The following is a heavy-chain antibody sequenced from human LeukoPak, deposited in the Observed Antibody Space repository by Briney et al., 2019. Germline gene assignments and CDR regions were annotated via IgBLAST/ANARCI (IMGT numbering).Heavy chain of an antibody. D-gene: IGHD5-18*01. Sequence: SETLSLTCTVSGGSISSSSYYWGWIRQPPGKGLEWIGSIYCSGSTYYNPSLKSRVTISVDTSKNQFSLKLSSVTAADTAVYYCAREGIQLWLSAFDYWGQGTLVTVSS. CDR2: IYCSGST. J-gene: IGHJ4*02. V-gene: IGHV4-39*02. CDR1: GGSISSSSYY. CDR3: AREGIQLWLSAFDY.